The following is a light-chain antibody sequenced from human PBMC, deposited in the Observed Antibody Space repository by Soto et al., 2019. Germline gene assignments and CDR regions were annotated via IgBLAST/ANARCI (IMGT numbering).Light chain of an antibody. CDR2: EVN. V-gene: IGLV2-23*02. CDR3: CSYAGSRIHVV. J-gene: IGLJ2*01. Sequence: QSALTQPASVSGSPGQSITISCTGTSSDVGSYNLVSWYQQHPGKAPKLMIYEVNNRPSGVSNRFSGSKSGNTASLTISGLQAEDEADYYCCSYAGSRIHVVFGGGTKLTVL. CDR1: SSDVGSYNL.